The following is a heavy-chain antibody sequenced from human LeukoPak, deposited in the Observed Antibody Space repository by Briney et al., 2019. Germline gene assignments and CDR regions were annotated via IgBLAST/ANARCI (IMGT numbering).Heavy chain of an antibody. Sequence: GGSLRLSCGGSGFSFRSFGMLWVRQAPGKGLEWVAVISYDGSQKNYVDSVKGRLSISRDNSKNTLYLQTNTLRTEDTAVYFCAKARGTRDGSFDFWGQGRLLTVSS. V-gene: IGHV3-30*18. CDR1: GFSFRSFG. CDR3: AKARGTRDGSFDF. CDR2: ISYDGSQK. D-gene: IGHD3-16*01. J-gene: IGHJ3*01.